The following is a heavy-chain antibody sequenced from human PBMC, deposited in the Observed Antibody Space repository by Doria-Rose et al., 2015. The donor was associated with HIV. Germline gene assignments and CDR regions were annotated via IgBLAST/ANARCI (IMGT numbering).Heavy chain of an antibody. CDR2: INPRGGSA. J-gene: IGHJ5*02. V-gene: IGHV1-46*01. CDR3: AREAGTADWFDP. Sequence: GLEWMGIINPRGGSASYAQKFQGRVTMTRDTSTSTVYMELRSLRSEDTARYYCAREAGTADWFDPWGQGTLVIVSS.